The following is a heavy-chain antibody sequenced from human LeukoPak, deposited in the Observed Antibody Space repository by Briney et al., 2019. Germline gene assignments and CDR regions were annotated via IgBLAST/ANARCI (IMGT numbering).Heavy chain of an antibody. CDR2: IYYSGST. Sequence: SETLSLTCTVSGGSISSYYWSWIRQPPGKGLEWIGYIYYSGSTNYNPSLKSRVTISVDTSKNQFSLKLSSVTAADTAVYDCAGGWFGELLGGYWGQGTLVTVSS. J-gene: IGHJ4*02. CDR3: AGGWFGELLGGY. D-gene: IGHD3-10*01. CDR1: GGSISSYY. V-gene: IGHV4-59*01.